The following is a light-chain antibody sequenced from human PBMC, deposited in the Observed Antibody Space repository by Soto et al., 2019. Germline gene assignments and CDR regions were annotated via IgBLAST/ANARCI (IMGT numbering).Light chain of an antibody. CDR2: DAS. J-gene: IGKJ2*01. CDR3: QHYNGYPYT. Sequence: DIQMTQSPSPLSASIGDRVTITCRASQSIDNSSAWYQQKPGKAPHLLIYDASRLETGVSLRFSGSGSGTEFTLTISGLQADDFATYFCQHYNGYPYTFGPGTKLEIK. V-gene: IGKV1-5*01. CDR1: QSIDNS.